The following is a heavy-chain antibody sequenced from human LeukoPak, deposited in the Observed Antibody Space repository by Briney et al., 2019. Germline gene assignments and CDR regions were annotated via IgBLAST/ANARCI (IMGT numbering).Heavy chain of an antibody. V-gene: IGHV4-59*01. CDR1: GGSISTYY. D-gene: IGHD3-22*01. Sequence: KPSETLSFTCTGSGGSISTYYWSWIRQPPGKGLEWIGYSYYSGSTNYNPSLKSRGTISVDTSKNQFYLKLSSVAPADTAVYYCARGRYYDSGGYYLNDAFDIWGQGTMVTVSS. J-gene: IGHJ3*02. CDR2: SYYSGST. CDR3: ARGRYYDSGGYYLNDAFDI.